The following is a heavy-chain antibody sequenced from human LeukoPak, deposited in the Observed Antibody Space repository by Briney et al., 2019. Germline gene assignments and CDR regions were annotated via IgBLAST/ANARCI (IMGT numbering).Heavy chain of an antibody. CDR3: ARGRSGGVYYYMDV. V-gene: IGHV3-21*01. CDR2: NSRSVTYT. CDR1: GFTFSTYS. Sequence: PGGSLRLSCAASGFTFSTYSMDWVRQAPGKGLEWVSSNSRSVTYTYYADSVRGRFTISRDNAKNSLYLQMNSLRAEDTAVYYCARGRSGGVYYYMDVWGKGTTVT. J-gene: IGHJ6*03. D-gene: IGHD3-10*01.